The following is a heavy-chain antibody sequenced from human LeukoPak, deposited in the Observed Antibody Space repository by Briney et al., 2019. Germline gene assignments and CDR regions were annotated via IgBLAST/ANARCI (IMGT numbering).Heavy chain of an antibody. CDR3: ARGSTYYYDINY. CDR2: INPNSGGT. J-gene: IGHJ4*02. Sequence: ASVKVSCKASRYIFTGYYMHWVRQAPGQGLEWMGWINPNSGGTNYAQKFQGRVTMTRDTSISTAYMELSRLRSDDTAVYYCARGSTYYYDINYWGQGTLVTVSS. D-gene: IGHD3-22*01. V-gene: IGHV1-2*02. CDR1: RYIFTGYY.